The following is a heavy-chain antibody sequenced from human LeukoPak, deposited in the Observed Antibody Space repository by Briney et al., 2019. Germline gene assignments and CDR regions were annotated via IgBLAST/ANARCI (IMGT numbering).Heavy chain of an antibody. V-gene: IGHV3-21*01. CDR3: ARVWGYGNWYFDY. D-gene: IGHD3-16*01. CDR2: ISSSSSYI. J-gene: IGHJ4*02. CDR1: GFTFSSYS. Sequence: GSLRLSCAASGFTFSSYSMNWVRQAPGKGLEWVSSISSSSSYIYYADSVKGRFTISRDNAKNSLYPQMNSLRAEDTAVYYCARVWGYGNWYFDYWGQGTLVTVSS.